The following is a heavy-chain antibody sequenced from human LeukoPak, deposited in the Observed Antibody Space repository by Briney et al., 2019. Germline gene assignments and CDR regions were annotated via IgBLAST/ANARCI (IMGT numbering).Heavy chain of an antibody. CDR3: AHQLKDMTQRASGVSYFQH. J-gene: IGHJ1*01. Sequence: ASLKVSCKASVDTFTGDYMHWVRHAPGQGLEWMGIINPSGGSTSYAQKFQGRVTMTRDTSTSTVYMELSSLRSEDTAVYYCAHQLKDMTQRASGVSYFQHWGQGTLVTVSS. CDR1: VDTFTGDY. CDR2: INPSGGST. V-gene: IGHV1-46*01. D-gene: IGHD1-26*01.